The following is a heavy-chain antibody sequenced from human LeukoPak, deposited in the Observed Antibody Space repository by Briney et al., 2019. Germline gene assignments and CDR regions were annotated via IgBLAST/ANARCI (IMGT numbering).Heavy chain of an antibody. D-gene: IGHD6-19*01. J-gene: IGHJ4*02. V-gene: IGHV3-21*01. Sequence: GGSLRLSCAASGFAFSSSSMNWVRQAPGKGLEWVSSISSSSSYIYYADSVKGRFTISRDNAKNSLYLQMNSLRAEDSAVYYCARDPDRSKRWLVLFDYWGQGTLVTVSS. CDR1: GFAFSSSS. CDR3: ARDPDRSKRWLVLFDY. CDR2: ISSSSSYI.